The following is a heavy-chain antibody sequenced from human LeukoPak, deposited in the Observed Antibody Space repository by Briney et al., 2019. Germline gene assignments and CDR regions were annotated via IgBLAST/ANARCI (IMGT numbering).Heavy chain of an antibody. CDR1: GFTFSSYG. CDR2: IRYDGSNK. Sequence: GGSLRLSCAASGFTFSSYGMHWVRQAPGKGLEWVAFIRYDGSNKYYADSVKGRFTISRDNSKNTLYLQMNSLRPDDTAVYYCAKDYSKTSYYGSGTYYRPNWFDPWGQGTLVTVSS. D-gene: IGHD3-10*01. CDR3: AKDYSKTSYYGSGTYYRPNWFDP. J-gene: IGHJ5*02. V-gene: IGHV3-30*02.